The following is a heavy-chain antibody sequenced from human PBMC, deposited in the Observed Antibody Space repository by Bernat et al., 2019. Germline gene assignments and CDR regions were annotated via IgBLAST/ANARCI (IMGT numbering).Heavy chain of an antibody. CDR1: GFTFSSYE. Sequence: EVQLVESGGGLVQPGGSLRLSCAASGFTFSSYEMNWVRQAPGKGLEWVSYISSSGSTIYSASSVKGRFTISRDNAKNSLYLQMNSLRAEDTAVYYCARDSHVRSVRGGGFDYWGQGTLVTVSS. CDR2: ISSSGSTI. J-gene: IGHJ4*02. D-gene: IGHD3-10*01. V-gene: IGHV3-48*03. CDR3: ARDSHVRSVRGGGFDY.